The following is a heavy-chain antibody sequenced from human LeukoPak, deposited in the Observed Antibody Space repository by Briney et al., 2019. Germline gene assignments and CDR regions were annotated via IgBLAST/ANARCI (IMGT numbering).Heavy chain of an antibody. CDR2: MSRDGSVN. J-gene: IGHJ6*02. D-gene: IGHD5-18*01. Sequence: GGSLRLSCAASGFTFSSYPIHWVRQAPGKGLEWVAVMSRDGSVNYYADSVKGRFTISRDNSKNTLYLQMNSLRAEDTAVYYCAKDRDTAVVYYYYGMDVWGQGTTVTVSS. CDR3: AKDRDTAVVYYYYGMDV. V-gene: IGHV3-30-3*01. CDR1: GFTFSSYP.